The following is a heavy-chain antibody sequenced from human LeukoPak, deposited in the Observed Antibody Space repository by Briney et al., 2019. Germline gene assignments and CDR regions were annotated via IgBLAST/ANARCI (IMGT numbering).Heavy chain of an antibody. V-gene: IGHV3-7*01. D-gene: IGHD3-10*01. CDR2: VKRDESEE. J-gene: IGHJ4*02. CDR1: GFTFSNYG. Sequence: GGSLRLSCAASGFTFSNYGMSWVRQAPGKGLEWVADVKRDESEEHYVDSVKGRFTISRDNAKNSLYLQMNRLRAEDTAVYYCALNMVGGQIFDYWGQGTLVTVSS. CDR3: ALNMVGGQIFDY.